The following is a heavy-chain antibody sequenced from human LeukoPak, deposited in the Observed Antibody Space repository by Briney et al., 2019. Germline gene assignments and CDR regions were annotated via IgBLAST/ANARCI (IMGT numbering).Heavy chain of an antibody. J-gene: IGHJ4*02. CDR1: GFLFEDYT. D-gene: IGHD3-22*01. V-gene: IGHV3-43*01. CDR3: VKDLSYESSDSVLLE. CDR2: INWHGTA. Sequence: GGSLRLSCAASGFLFEDYTMHWVRQAPGKTLEWLSLINWHGTAYYTDSVKGRFTISRDNSKNSLFLHMDALRSEDTAFYYCVKDLSYESSDSVLLEWGKGTLVTVSS.